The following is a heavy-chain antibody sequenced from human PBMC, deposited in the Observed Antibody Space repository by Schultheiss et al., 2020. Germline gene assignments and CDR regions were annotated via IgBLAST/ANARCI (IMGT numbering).Heavy chain of an antibody. V-gene: IGHV4-34*01. J-gene: IGHJ4*02. CDR2: IYYSGST. CDR3: ARGRAQYFDY. Sequence: SETLSLTCAVYGGSFSGYYWSWIRQPPGKGLEWIGSIYYSGSTYYNPSLKSRVTISVDTSKNQFSLKLSSVTAADTAVYYCARGRAQYFDYWGQGTLVTVSS. CDR1: GGSFSGYY.